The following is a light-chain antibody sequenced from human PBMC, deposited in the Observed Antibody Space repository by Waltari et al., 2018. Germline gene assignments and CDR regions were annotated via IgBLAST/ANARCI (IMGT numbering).Light chain of an antibody. V-gene: IGLV4-69*01. CDR1: SGHSSYA. CDR3: QTGGFGIWV. Sequence: QLMLTQSPSASASLGASVKLTCTLSSGHSSYAIAWHHKQPEKGPRYLMKVNSDGSHIKGDGIPDRFSGSSSAAERYLTISSLHSEDEADYYCQTGGFGIWVFGGGTKLTVL. CDR2: VNSDGSH. J-gene: IGLJ3*02.